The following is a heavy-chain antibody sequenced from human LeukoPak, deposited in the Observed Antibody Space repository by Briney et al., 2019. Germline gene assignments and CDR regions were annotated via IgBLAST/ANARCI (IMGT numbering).Heavy chain of an antibody. Sequence: GGSLRLSCAASGFSLDDYGMSWVRQAPGKGLEWVSDINWNGGSTSYADSVKGRFTISRDNAKNSLYLQMNSLRAEDTALYYCARHWAVASRYFDYWGQGTLVTVSS. CDR2: INWNGGST. CDR3: ARHWAVASRYFDY. V-gene: IGHV3-20*04. D-gene: IGHD6-19*01. J-gene: IGHJ4*02. CDR1: GFSLDDYG.